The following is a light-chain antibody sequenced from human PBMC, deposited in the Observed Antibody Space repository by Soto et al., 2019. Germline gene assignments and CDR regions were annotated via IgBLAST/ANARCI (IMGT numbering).Light chain of an antibody. J-gene: IGLJ1*01. CDR3: QCYDSSLSAYV. CDR1: SSNIGAGYD. V-gene: IGLV1-40*01. CDR2: GNI. Sequence: QSVLTQPPSVSGAPGQRVTISCTGSSSNIGAGYDVHWYQQLPGTAPKVLIYGNINRPSGVPDRLSGSKSGTSASLAITGLQAEDEADYYCQCYDSSLSAYVFGTGTKLTVL.